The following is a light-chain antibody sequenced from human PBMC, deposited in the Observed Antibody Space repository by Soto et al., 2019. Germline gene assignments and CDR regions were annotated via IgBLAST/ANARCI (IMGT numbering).Light chain of an antibody. CDR1: QYINTR. CDR3: QQYNNWPPWT. V-gene: IGKV3D-15*01. Sequence: EIVLTQSPATLSSFPGDRVKLSCRASQYINTRLAWYQHRPGQAPRLLIYQTSLRAAGIPARFSASGSGTDFTLTISSLQSEDFAVYYCQQYNNWPPWTFGQGTKVDIK. J-gene: IGKJ1*01. CDR2: QTS.